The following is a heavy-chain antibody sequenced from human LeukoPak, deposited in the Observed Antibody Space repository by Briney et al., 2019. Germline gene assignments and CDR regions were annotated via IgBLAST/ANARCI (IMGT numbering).Heavy chain of an antibody. Sequence: GGSMRLSCAASGFTFSSHWMHWVRQAPGKGLVWVSRINSDGSSTNYADAVKGRFTISRDNAKNSLYLQMNSLRAEDTAVYYCARVEDIVVVPAAIDYWGQGTLVTVSS. CDR2: INSDGSST. CDR3: ARVEDIVVVPAAIDY. D-gene: IGHD2-2*01. V-gene: IGHV3-74*01. CDR1: GFTFSSHW. J-gene: IGHJ4*02.